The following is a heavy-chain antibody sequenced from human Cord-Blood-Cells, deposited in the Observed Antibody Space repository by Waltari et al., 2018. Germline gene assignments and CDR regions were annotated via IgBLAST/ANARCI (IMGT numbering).Heavy chain of an antibody. Sequence: QVQLVQSGAEVKKPGASVKVSCKVSGYTLTELSMHWVRQAPGKGLEWMGGFDPEDGETIYAQKFQGRVTMTEDTSTDTAYMELSSLRSEDTAVYYCATLGGISGSYYYYYYMDVWGKGTTVTVSS. V-gene: IGHV1-24*01. CDR3: ATLGGISGSYYYYYYMDV. J-gene: IGHJ6*03. CDR2: FDPEDGET. D-gene: IGHD1-26*01. CDR1: GYTLTELS.